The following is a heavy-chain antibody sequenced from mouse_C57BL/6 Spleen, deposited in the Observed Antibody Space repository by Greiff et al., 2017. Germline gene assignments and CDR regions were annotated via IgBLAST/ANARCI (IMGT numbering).Heavy chain of an antibody. Sequence: ELQLQESGTVLARPGASVKMSCKTSGYTFTSYWMHWVKQRPGQGLEWIGAIYPGNSDTSYNQKFKGKAKLTAVTSASTAYMELSSLTNEDSAVYYCTRNYGNYVDYAMDYWGQGTSVTVSS. CDR3: TRNYGNYVDYAMDY. V-gene: IGHV1-5*01. D-gene: IGHD2-1*01. CDR1: GYTFTSYW. CDR2: IYPGNSDT. J-gene: IGHJ4*01.